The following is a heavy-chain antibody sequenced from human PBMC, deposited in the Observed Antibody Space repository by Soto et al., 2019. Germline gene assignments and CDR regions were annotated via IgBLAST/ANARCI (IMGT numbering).Heavy chain of an antibody. J-gene: IGHJ4*02. CDR1: GCSINNYY. V-gene: IGHV4-4*07. Sequence: QVQLQESGPRLVKPSETLSLTCTVSGCSINNYYWSWVRQPAGKGLEWIGRIYPGGITAYNPSLPGRVTLSVDTSKNQLSLKLTYVTAAHAAVYYCARDHAEAIIGTGFDYWGQGTLVTVSS. D-gene: IGHD3-10*01. CDR2: IYPGGIT. CDR3: ARDHAEAIIGTGFDY.